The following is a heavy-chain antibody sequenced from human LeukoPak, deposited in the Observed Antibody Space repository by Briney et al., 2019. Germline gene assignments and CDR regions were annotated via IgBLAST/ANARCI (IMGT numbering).Heavy chain of an antibody. Sequence: ASVKVSCKTSNYTFTNYGITGVRQAPGQGPEWLGWISTYNDNTYYAQKFQGRVTMTTDTSTSTAYMELMSLTSDDTAVYYCARSNSGSYYHFDYWGQGTLVTVSS. CDR3: ARSNSGSYYHFDY. CDR2: ISTYNDNT. J-gene: IGHJ4*02. CDR1: NYTFTNYG. D-gene: IGHD1-26*01. V-gene: IGHV1-18*01.